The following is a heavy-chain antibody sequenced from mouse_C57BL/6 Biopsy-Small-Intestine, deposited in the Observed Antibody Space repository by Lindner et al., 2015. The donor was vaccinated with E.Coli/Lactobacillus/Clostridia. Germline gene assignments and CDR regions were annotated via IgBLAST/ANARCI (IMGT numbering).Heavy chain of an antibody. CDR1: GFTFRDYG. V-gene: IGHV5-17*01. J-gene: IGHJ4*01. D-gene: IGHD1-1*01. CDR2: ISSGSSTI. Sequence: VQLQESGGGLVKPGGSLILSCAASGFTFRDYGMHWVRQGPEKGLEWVAYISSGSSTIHYTDSVKGRFTVSRDNAKNTLFLQMTSLRSEDTAMYYCVRPYGSSYGYAMDYWGQGTSVTVSS. CDR3: VRPYGSSYGYAMDY.